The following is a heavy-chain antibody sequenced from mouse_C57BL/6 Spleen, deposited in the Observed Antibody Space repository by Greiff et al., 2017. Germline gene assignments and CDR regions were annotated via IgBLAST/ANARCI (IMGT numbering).Heavy chain of an antibody. CDR2: IHPYNGGT. J-gene: IGHJ1*03. V-gene: IGHV1-19*01. Sequence: EVQRVESGPVLVKPGASVKMSCKASGYTFTDYYMNWVKQSHGKSLEWIGVIHPYNGGTSYNQKFKGKATLTVDKSSITAYMELNSLTSEDSAVYYCARYDYDGYWYFDVWGTGTTVTVSS. CDR3: ARYDYDGYWYFDV. CDR1: GYTFTDYY. D-gene: IGHD2-4*01.